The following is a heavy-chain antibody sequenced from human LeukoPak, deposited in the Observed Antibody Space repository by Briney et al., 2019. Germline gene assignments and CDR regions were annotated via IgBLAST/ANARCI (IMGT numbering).Heavy chain of an antibody. Sequence: GGSLRLSCAASGFTFSNYWMHWVRQTPGEGLVCVSLIKGDGSSTTYADSVKGRFTISRDNAKNTVYLQMNSLRAEDTAVYYCARGNYHAIDVWGQGTTVTVSS. V-gene: IGHV3-74*01. CDR1: GFTFSNYW. CDR3: ARGNYHAIDV. CDR2: IKGDGSST. J-gene: IGHJ6*02.